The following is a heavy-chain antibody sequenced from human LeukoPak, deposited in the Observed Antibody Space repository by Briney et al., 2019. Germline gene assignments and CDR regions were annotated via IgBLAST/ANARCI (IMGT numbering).Heavy chain of an antibody. CDR1: GFTFSSYG. CDR3: ARGLTEWELQY. J-gene: IGHJ4*02. V-gene: IGHV3-21*04. D-gene: IGHD1-26*01. CDR2: ISGSGGST. Sequence: GGSLRLSCAASGFTFSSYGMHWVRQAPGKGLEWVSAISGSGGSTYYADSVKGRFTISRDNAKNSLYLQMNSLRAEDTALYYCARGLTEWELQYWGQGTLVTVSS.